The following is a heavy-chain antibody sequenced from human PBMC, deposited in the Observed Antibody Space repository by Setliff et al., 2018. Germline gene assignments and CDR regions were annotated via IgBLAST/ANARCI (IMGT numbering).Heavy chain of an antibody. CDR3: ARMSGFQYMDV. J-gene: IGHJ6*03. D-gene: IGHD3-3*01. V-gene: IGHV4-59*08. CDR1: GGSISTYY. Sequence: SETLSLTCTVSGGSISTYYWSWIRQPPGKGLEWIGYLYYSGSTNYNPSLKSRVTISLDTSKSQFFLKLNSVTAADTAVYYCARMSGFQYMDVWGKGTTVTVSS. CDR2: LYYSGST.